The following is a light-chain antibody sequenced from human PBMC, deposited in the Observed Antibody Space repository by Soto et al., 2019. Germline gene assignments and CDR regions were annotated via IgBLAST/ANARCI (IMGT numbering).Light chain of an antibody. Sequence: IVLSKSAATLSLSPGERATLSCRVSQSVSSYLAWYQQNPGQAPRLLIYDASNRATGIPARFSGSGSGTDFTLTISSLEPEDFAVYYCQQRSNWPLFTFGPGTKVDIK. CDR2: DAS. J-gene: IGKJ3*01. CDR3: QQRSNWPLFT. CDR1: QSVSSY. V-gene: IGKV3-11*01.